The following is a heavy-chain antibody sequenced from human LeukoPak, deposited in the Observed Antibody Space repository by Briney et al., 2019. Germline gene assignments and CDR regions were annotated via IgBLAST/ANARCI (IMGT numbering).Heavy chain of an antibody. J-gene: IGHJ4*02. CDR3: AGGYSYALKGYYFDY. V-gene: IGHV3-11*03. Sequence: KTGGSLRLSCAASGFALSDYYMNWIRQAPGKGLEWVSYIGSSGSYTNYADSVKGRFTISRDNAKNSLYLQMNSLRAEDTAVYYCAGGYSYALKGYYFDYWGQGTLVTVSS. CDR1: GFALSDYY. CDR2: IGSSGSYT. D-gene: IGHD5-18*01.